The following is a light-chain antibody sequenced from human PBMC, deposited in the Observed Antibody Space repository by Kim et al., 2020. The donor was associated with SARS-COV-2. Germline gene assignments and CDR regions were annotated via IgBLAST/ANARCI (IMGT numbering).Light chain of an antibody. J-gene: IGLJ3*02. Sequence: QRVTIFCSGSSSNIGRNYVYWYQQTPGTAPKLLIYRNNRRPSGVPDRFSGSKSGTSASLAISGLRSEDEADYYCAAWDDSLSGSWVFGGGTQLTVL. V-gene: IGLV1-47*01. CDR2: RNN. CDR1: SSNIGRNY. CDR3: AAWDDSLSGSWV.